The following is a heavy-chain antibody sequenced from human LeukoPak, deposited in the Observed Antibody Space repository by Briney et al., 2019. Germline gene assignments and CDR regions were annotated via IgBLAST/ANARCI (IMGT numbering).Heavy chain of an antibody. CDR2: IYYSGNT. V-gene: IGHV4-59*01. Sequence: SETLSLTCTVSGGSISSYYWSWIRQPPGKGLEWIGHIYYSGNTNYNPSLKSRVTISIDTSKNQFSLRLSSVTTADTAVYYCARGAAGYSYGWGQGTLVTVSS. D-gene: IGHD5-18*01. J-gene: IGHJ4*02. CDR3: ARGAAGYSYG. CDR1: GGSISSYY.